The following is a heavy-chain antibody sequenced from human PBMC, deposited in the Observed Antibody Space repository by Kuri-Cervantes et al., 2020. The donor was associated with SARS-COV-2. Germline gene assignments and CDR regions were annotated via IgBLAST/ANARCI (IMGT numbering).Heavy chain of an antibody. CDR2: ISSSGSTI. V-gene: IGHV3-11*04. J-gene: IGHJ4*02. CDR1: GFTFSDYY. CDR3: AKDVWYSSRTFDY. D-gene: IGHD5-18*01. Sequence: GESLKISCAASGFTFSDYYMSWIRQAPGKGLEWVSYISSSGSTIYYADSVKGRFTISRDNAKNSLYLQMNSLRAEDTAVYYCAKDVWYSSRTFDYWGQGTLVTVSS.